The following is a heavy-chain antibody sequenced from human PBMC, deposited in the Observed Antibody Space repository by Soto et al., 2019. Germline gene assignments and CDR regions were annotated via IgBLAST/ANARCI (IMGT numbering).Heavy chain of an antibody. CDR3: ASPIAVAGPAPPNDAFDI. V-gene: IGHV1-45*02. D-gene: IGHD6-19*01. J-gene: IGHJ3*02. CDR2: ITPFNGNT. Sequence: ASVKVSCKASGYTFTYRYLHWVRQAPGQALEWMGWITPFNGNTNYAQKFQDRVTITRDRSMSTAYMELSSLRSEDTAMYYCASPIAVAGPAPPNDAFDIWGQGTMVTVSS. CDR1: GYTFTYRY.